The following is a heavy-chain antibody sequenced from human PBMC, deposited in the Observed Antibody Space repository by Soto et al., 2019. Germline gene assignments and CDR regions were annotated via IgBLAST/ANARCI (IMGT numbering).Heavy chain of an antibody. J-gene: IGHJ4*02. D-gene: IGHD5-12*01. Sequence: QVQLEQSGTEVKKPGSSVKVSCKASGGTFSTSTFTWVRQAPGQGLEWMGRIIPIFGTGDYAPKFQGRVLITADKSTSTVYMELSGLKAEDTAVFFCVSDAPIGSVFSGYDAIDSWGQGTLVTVSS. CDR2: IIPIFGTG. CDR1: GGTFSTST. V-gene: IGHV1-69*08. CDR3: VSDAPIGSVFSGYDAIDS.